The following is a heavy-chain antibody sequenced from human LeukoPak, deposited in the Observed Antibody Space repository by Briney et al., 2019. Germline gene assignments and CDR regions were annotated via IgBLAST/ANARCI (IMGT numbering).Heavy chain of an antibody. CDR2: IRYDGSNK. D-gene: IGHD6-19*01. CDR3: AKSGEGRLAGRRMDV. V-gene: IGHV3-30*02. Sequence: GGSLRLSCAASGFTFSSYGMHWVRQAPGKGLEWVAFIRYDGSNKYYADSVKGRFTISRDNSKNTLYLQMNSLRAEDTAVYYCAKSGEGRLAGRRMDVWGKGTTVTVSS. J-gene: IGHJ6*03. CDR1: GFTFSSYG.